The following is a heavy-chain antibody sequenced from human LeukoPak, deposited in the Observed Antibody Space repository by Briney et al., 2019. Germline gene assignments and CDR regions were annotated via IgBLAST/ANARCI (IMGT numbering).Heavy chain of an antibody. V-gene: IGHV6-1*01. CDR1: GDRVSRNSAA. CDR3: ARSGGHDAFDI. D-gene: IGHD1-14*01. CDR2: TYYRSKWYN. Sequence: SQTLSLTCAISGDRVSRNSAACNWVRQSPSRGLEWLARTYYRSKWYNDHAVSVKSRITINPDTSKNQFSLQLTSVTPEDTAVYYCARSGGHDAFDIWGQGTMVTVSS. J-gene: IGHJ3*02.